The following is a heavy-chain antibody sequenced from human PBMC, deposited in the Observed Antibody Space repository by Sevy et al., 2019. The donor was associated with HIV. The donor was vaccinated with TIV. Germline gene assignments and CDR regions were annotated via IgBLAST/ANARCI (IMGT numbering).Heavy chain of an antibody. J-gene: IGHJ6*02. CDR1: GFTFSSAW. CDR3: ITDPGYRGYDEEVINYYYYGMDV. CDR2: IKSKTDGGTI. Sequence: GGSLRLSCAASGFTFSSAWMSWVRLAPGKGLEWVGRIKSKTDGGTIDYAAPVKGRFTISRDDSKNTLYLKMNSLKTEDTAVYYCITDPGYRGYDEEVINYYYYGMDVWGQGTTVTVSS. V-gene: IGHV3-15*01. D-gene: IGHD5-12*01.